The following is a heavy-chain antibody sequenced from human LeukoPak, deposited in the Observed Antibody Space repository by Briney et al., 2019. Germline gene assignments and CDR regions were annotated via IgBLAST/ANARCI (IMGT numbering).Heavy chain of an antibody. V-gene: IGHV4-34*01. Sequence: SETLSLTCAVYGGSFSGYYWSWIRQPPGKGLEWIGEINHSGSTNYHPSLKSRVTISVDTSKNQFSLTLSSVTAADTAVYYCARGRRPAAYRRWFDPWGQGTLVTVSS. J-gene: IGHJ5*02. D-gene: IGHD2-2*01. CDR3: ARGRRPAAYRRWFDP. CDR2: INHSGST. CDR1: GGSFSGYY.